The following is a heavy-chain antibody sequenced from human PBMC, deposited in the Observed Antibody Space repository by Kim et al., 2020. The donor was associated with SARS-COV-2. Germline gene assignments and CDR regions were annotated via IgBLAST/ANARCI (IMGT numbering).Heavy chain of an antibody. V-gene: IGHV3-30*04. CDR1: GFTFSTYA. CDR3: TRTTCQSSVYDVFVI. Sequence: GGSLRLSCAVSGFTFSTYAMHWVRQAPGKGLEWVAVISSDGSSKNYAASVKGRFTISRDNSKNTLYLEVNSLSTEDTAVYYCTRTTCQSSVYDVFVIWGQAIIFTISS. D-gene: IGHD1-1*01. CDR2: ISSDGSSK. J-gene: IGHJ3*02.